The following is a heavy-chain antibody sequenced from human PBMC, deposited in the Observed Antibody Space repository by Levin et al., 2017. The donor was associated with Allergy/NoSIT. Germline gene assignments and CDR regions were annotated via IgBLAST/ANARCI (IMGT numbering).Heavy chain of an antibody. J-gene: IGHJ6*02. Sequence: SETLSLTCAVYGGSFSGYYWSWIRQPPGKGLEWIGEINHSGSTNYNPSLKSRVTISVDTSKNQFSLKLSSVTAADTAVYYCASAPPPYYYYYGMDVWGQGTTVTVSS. CDR2: INHSGST. V-gene: IGHV4-34*01. CDR3: ASAPPPYYYYYGMDV. CDR1: GGSFSGYY.